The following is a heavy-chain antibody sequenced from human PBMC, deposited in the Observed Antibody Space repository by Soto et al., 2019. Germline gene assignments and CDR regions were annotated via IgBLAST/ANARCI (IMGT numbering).Heavy chain of an antibody. Sequence: QVQLVQSGAEVKKPGSSVKVSCKASGGTFSSYAISWVRQAPGQGLEWMGGIILIFGTANYTQKFQGRVTIPADESTSTAYMGLSSLRSEDTAVYYCARVRIMGSSSWYWRWDAFDIWGQGTMVTISS. CDR3: ARVRIMGSSSWYWRWDAFDI. J-gene: IGHJ3*02. CDR1: GGTFSSYA. CDR2: IILIFGTA. D-gene: IGHD6-13*01. V-gene: IGHV1-69*01.